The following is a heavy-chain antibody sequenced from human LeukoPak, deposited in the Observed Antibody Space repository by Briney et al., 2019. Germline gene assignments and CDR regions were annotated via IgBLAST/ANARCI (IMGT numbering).Heavy chain of an antibody. CDR3: ARGGGVQLERRYYYGMDV. CDR2: INHSGST. CDR1: GGSFSGYY. V-gene: IGHV4-34*01. D-gene: IGHD1-1*01. Sequence: SETLSLTCAVYGGSFSGYYWSWIRQPPGKGLEWIGEINHSGSTNYNPSLKSRVTISVDTSKNQFSLKLSSVTAADTAVYYCARGGGVQLERRYYYGMDVWGKGTTVTVSP. J-gene: IGHJ6*04.